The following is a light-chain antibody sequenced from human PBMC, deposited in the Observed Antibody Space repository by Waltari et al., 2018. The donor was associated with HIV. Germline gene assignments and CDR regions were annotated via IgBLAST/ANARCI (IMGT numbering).Light chain of an antibody. CDR2: EVS. CDR3: CSYAGSNTWV. V-gene: IGLV2-23*02. J-gene: IGLJ3*02. Sequence: QSALTQPASVSGSPGQSITIPSTGTSSDVGSSNLVHWYQQHPGKAPKLMIYEVSKRPSGVSNRFSGSKSGNTASLTISGLQAEDEADYYCCSYAGSNTWVFGGGTKLTVL. CDR1: SSDVGSSNL.